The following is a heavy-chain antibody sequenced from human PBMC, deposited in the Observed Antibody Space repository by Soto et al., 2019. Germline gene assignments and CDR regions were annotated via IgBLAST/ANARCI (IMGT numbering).Heavy chain of an antibody. Sequence: QVQLVQSGAEVKKSGSSVKVSCNASGGTFSSSTISWVRQSPGQGLEWMGRIISILGIANYAQKFQGRVTITEDKSTSTAYMELSSLRSEDTAVYYCAMEYCSSTSCYRDYWGQGTLVTVSS. CDR2: IISILGIA. V-gene: IGHV1-69*02. CDR3: AMEYCSSTSCYRDY. J-gene: IGHJ4*02. CDR1: GGTFSSST. D-gene: IGHD2-2*02.